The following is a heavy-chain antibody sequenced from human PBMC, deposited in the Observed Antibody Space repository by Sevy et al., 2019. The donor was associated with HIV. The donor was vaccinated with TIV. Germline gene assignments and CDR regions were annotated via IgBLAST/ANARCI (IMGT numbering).Heavy chain of an antibody. CDR3: ASLPVYYYDSSGYPYYFDY. CDR2: IYHSGST. D-gene: IGHD3-22*01. V-gene: IGHV4-38-2*02. J-gene: IGHJ4*02. Sequence: SETLSLTCTVSGYSISSGYYWGWIRQPPGKGLEWIGSIYHSGSTYYNPSLKSRVTISVDTSKNQFSLKPSSVTAADTAVYYCASLPVYYYDSSGYPYYFDYWGQGTLVTVSS. CDR1: GYSISSGYY.